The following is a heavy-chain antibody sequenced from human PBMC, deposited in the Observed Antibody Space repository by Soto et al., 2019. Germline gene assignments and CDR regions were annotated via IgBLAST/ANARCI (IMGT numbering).Heavy chain of an antibody. V-gene: IGHV1-2*02. CDR3: GSSLTEGFCTSTGCYTRTLYGMGI. CDR1: GYTLSVYY. Sequence: ASVKGSCKASGYTLSVYYIHWLRHAPGQGLEWMGWINPNSGGTNYAQKFQGRVTVTRDTATSTAYMELSRLTPDDTAVFYWGSSLTEGFCTSTGCYTRTLYGMGIRGQQTTVTISS. J-gene: IGHJ6*02. CDR2: INPNSGGT. D-gene: IGHD2-2*02.